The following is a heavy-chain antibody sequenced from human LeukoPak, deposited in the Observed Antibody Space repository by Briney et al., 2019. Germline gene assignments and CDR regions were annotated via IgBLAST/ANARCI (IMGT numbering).Heavy chain of an antibody. CDR3: ARDTNYYDSSGYYSGSDFDH. CDR2: IRSDSTYI. D-gene: IGHD3-22*01. V-gene: IGHV3-21*01. J-gene: IGHJ4*02. CDR1: GFMFNSYT. Sequence: PGGSLRLSCAASGFMFNSYTMHWVRQAPGKGLEWVSVIRSDSTYISYADSLKGRFTISRDDAKQSLYLQMDSLRAEDTAVYYCARDTNYYDSSGYYSGSDFDHWGQGTLVTVSS.